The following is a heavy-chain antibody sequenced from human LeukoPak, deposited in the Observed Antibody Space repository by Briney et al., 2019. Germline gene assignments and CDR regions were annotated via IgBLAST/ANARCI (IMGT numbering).Heavy chain of an antibody. J-gene: IGHJ4*02. V-gene: IGHV1-46*01. CDR2: ISPSGGST. D-gene: IGHD5-24*01. CDR1: GYTFITYY. CDR3: ARDGYTNYFDY. Sequence: ASVKVSCKASGYTFITYYIHWVRQAPGQGLEWMGIISPSGGSTTYAQKFQGRVTMTRDTSTSTAYMELSSLRSEDTAVYYCARDGYTNYFDYWGQGTLVTVSS.